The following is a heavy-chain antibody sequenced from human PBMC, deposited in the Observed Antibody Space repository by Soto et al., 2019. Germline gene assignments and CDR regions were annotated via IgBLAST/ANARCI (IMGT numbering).Heavy chain of an antibody. CDR1: GYTFSDYA. D-gene: IGHD2-8*01. CDR2: ISAYNGNT. CDR3: AIAGPSSTVYALILHWFDP. J-gene: IGHJ5*01. V-gene: IGHV1-18*04. Sequence: QVQLVQSGAEVKKPGASVKVSCKASGYTFSDYAITWVRQAPGQGLEWMGWISAYNGNTKYAQKFQGRVTMTTDTSTNTAHMELRSLGSDDTAVYYCAIAGPSSTVYALILHWFDPGGQGTLVTVSS.